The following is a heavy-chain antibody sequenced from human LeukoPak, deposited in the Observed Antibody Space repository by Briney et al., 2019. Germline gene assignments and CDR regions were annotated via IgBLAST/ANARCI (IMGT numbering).Heavy chain of an antibody. J-gene: IGHJ6*02. V-gene: IGHV1-18*01. CDR3: ARNNIPDRGPVFYDYYYYYGMDV. CDR2: ISAYNGNT. CDR1: GYTFTTHG. Sequence: ASVKVSCKASGYTFTTHGISWVRQAPGQGLEWMGWISAYNGNTNYAQEFQGRVTMTTDTSTSTAYMELRSLRSDDTAVYYCARNNIPDRGPVFYDYYYYYGMDVWGQGTTVTVSS. D-gene: IGHD5/OR15-5a*01.